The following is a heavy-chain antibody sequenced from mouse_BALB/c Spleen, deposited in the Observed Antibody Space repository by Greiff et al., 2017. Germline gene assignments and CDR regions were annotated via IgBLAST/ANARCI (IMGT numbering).Heavy chain of an antibody. CDR1: GYSITSDYA. J-gene: IGHJ3*01. V-gene: IGHV3-2*02. CDR2: ISYSGST. CDR3: AKGITGSIWFAY. Sequence: EVKLQESGPGLVKPSQSLSLTCTVTGYSITSDYAWNWIRQFPGNKLEWMGYISYSGSTSYNPSLKSRISITRDTSKNQFFLQLNSVTTEDTATYYCAKGITGSIWFAYWGQGTLVTVSA. D-gene: IGHD4-1*01.